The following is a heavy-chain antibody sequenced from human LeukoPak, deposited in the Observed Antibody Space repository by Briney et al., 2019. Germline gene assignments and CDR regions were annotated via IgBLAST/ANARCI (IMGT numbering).Heavy chain of an antibody. J-gene: IGHJ4*02. CDR1: GFTFSSYS. D-gene: IGHD6-13*01. V-gene: IGHV3-21*01. CDR3: ARPIPWTGYSSSWYDDY. Sequence: PGGSLRLSCAGSGFTFSSYSMNWVRQAPGKGLEWVSSITSSNNYIYYADSMKGRFTISRDNAKNSLYLQMNSLRAEDTAVYYCARPIPWTGYSSSWYDDYWGQGTLVTVSS. CDR2: ITSSNNYI.